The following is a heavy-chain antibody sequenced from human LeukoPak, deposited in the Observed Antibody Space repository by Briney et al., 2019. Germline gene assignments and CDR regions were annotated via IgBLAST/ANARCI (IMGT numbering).Heavy chain of an antibody. Sequence: SETLSLTCAVYGGSFSGYYWSWIRQPPGKGLDWIGEINHSGSTNYNPSLKSRVTIPVDTPKNPSSLKLSSVTAADTVVYYCAGHSVQLWLPAGSRAQNWGQGTLVTVSS. V-gene: IGHV4-34*01. CDR1: GGSFSGYY. CDR2: INHSGST. J-gene: IGHJ4*02. CDR3: AGHSVQLWLPAGSRAQN. D-gene: IGHD5-18*01.